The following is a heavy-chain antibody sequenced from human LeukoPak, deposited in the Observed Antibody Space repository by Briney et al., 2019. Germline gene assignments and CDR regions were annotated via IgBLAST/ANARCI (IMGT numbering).Heavy chain of an antibody. Sequence: GGSLRLSCAASGFTFSSYGMHWVRQAPGKGLEWVAVIWYDGSNKYYADSVKGRFTISRDNSKNTLYLQMNSLRAEDTAVYYCAGGAKRGIAVEWGYWGQGTLVTVSS. CDR3: AGGAKRGIAVEWGY. J-gene: IGHJ4*02. D-gene: IGHD6-19*01. V-gene: IGHV3-33*01. CDR2: IWYDGSNK. CDR1: GFTFSSYG.